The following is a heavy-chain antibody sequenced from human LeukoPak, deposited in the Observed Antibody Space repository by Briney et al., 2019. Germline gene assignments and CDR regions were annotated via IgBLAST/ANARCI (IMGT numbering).Heavy chain of an antibody. Sequence: GGSLRLSCAASGFTFSSYGIHWVRQAPGKGLEWVAYIQYDGSNEQYADSVKGRFSISRDNSKNILYLHVSSLRAEDTAVYYCAKHTYYYDSSGQPPGDYWGQGTLVTVSS. CDR3: AKHTYYYDSSGQPPGDY. CDR1: GFTFSSYG. V-gene: IGHV3-30*02. D-gene: IGHD3-22*01. J-gene: IGHJ4*02. CDR2: IQYDGSNE.